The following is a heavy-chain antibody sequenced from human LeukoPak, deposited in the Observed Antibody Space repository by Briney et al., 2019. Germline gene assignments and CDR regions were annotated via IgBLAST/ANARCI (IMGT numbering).Heavy chain of an antibody. D-gene: IGHD3-3*01. CDR2: ISSSGSTI. J-gene: IGHJ4*02. V-gene: IGHV3-11*04. CDR1: GFTFSDYY. Sequence: SGGSLRLSCAASGFTFSDYYMSWIRQAPGKGLEWVSYISSSGSTIYYADSVKGRFTISRDNAKTSLYLQMNSLRAEDTAVYYSARGDFWSGSYFDYWGQGTLVTVSS. CDR3: ARGDFWSGSYFDY.